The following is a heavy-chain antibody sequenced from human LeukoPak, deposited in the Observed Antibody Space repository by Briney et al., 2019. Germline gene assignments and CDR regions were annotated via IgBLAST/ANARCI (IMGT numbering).Heavy chain of an antibody. CDR2: INTDGSST. CDR1: GLIFSSYW. CDR3: AREGRYYDSTGYESYYFDF. Sequence: SGRSLRLACAASGLIFSSYWMHWVRQAPGKGLVWVSRINTDGSSTTYADSVKGRFPITRDKAKNTLYLQLNSLRADDTAVYYCAREGRYYDSTGYESYYFDFWGQGTLVTVSS. V-gene: IGHV3-74*01. D-gene: IGHD3-22*01. J-gene: IGHJ4*02.